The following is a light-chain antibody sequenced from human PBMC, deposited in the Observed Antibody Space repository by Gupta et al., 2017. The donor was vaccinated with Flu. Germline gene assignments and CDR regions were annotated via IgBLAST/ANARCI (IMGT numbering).Light chain of an antibody. V-gene: IGLV3-21*02. CDR2: NDK. CDR3: QVWDGSGGQWV. Sequence: SSGLTPPASASVAPGQTATITCGGDNIGAKSVHWYQQRPGLAPVLVLFNDKDRPSGGPARFSGGNSGNMATLTISRVEVGDEADYYCQVWDGSGGQWVFGGGSRVTVL. J-gene: IGLJ3*02. CDR1: NIGAKS.